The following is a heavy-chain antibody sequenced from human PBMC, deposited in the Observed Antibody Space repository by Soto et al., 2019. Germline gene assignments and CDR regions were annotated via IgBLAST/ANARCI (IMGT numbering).Heavy chain of an antibody. CDR2: INPNSGGT. V-gene: IGHV1-2*04. CDR1: GYTFTGYY. CDR3: ARSGIAVAGPDYYYGMDV. D-gene: IGHD6-19*01. Sequence: ASVKVSCKASGYTFTGYYMHWVRQAPGQGLEWMGWINPNSGGTNYAQKFQGWVTMTRDTSISTAYMELSRLRSDDTAVYYCARSGIAVAGPDYYYGMDVWGQGTTVTVSS. J-gene: IGHJ6*02.